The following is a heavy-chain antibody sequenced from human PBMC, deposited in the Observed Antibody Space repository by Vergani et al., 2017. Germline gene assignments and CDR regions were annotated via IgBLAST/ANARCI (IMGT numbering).Heavy chain of an antibody. CDR2: ISWNSGSI. Sequence: EVQLVESGGGLVQPGRSLRLSCAASGFTFDDYAMHWVRHAPGKGLEWVSGISWNSGSIGYADSVKGRFTISRDNAKNSLYLQMNSLRAEDTALYYCAKGIDCSSTSCYSPWNAFDIWGQGTMVTVSS. CDR1: GFTFDDYA. D-gene: IGHD2-2*01. J-gene: IGHJ3*02. CDR3: AKGIDCSSTSCYSPWNAFDI. V-gene: IGHV3-9*01.